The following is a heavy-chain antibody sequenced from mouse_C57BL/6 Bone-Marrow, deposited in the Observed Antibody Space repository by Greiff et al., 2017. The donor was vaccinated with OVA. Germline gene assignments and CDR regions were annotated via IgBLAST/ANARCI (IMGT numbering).Heavy chain of an antibody. Sequence: VQLQLSGPELVKPGASVKMSCKASGYTFTDYNMHWVKQSHGKSLEWIGYINPNNGGTSYNQKFKGKATLTVNKSSSTAYMELRSLTSEDSAVYYCARGSYGNYEGYWGQGTTLTVSS. CDR2: INPNNGGT. D-gene: IGHD2-1*01. V-gene: IGHV1-22*01. CDR3: ARGSYGNYEGY. CDR1: GYTFTDYN. J-gene: IGHJ2*01.